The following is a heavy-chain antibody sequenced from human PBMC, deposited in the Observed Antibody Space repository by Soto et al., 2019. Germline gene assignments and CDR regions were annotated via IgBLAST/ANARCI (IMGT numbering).Heavy chain of an antibody. V-gene: IGHV3-9*01. CDR2: ISWNSGSI. CDR1: GFIFDDYA. CDR3: AKDESSGWYGPFDY. Sequence: DVQLVESGGGLVQPGRSLRLSCAASGFIFDDYAMHWVRQAPGKGLEWVSGISWNSGSIGYADSVKGRFTISRDNAKNSLYLQMNSLRAEDTALYYCAKDESSGWYGPFDYWGQGTLVTVSS. D-gene: IGHD6-19*01. J-gene: IGHJ4*02.